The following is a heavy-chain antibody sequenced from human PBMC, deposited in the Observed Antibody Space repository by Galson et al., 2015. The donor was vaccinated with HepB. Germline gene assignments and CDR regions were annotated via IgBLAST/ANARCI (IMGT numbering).Heavy chain of an antibody. CDR2: INHSGST. J-gene: IGHJ6*03. Sequence: LTCAVYGGSFSGHYWNWIRQAPGKGLEWIGEINHSGSTNYTPSLKSRVTISVDTSKNQFSLRLSSVTAADSAVYYCARGQYCSGGSCHMDVWGKGTTVTVSS. CDR3: ARGQYCSGGSCHMDV. CDR1: GGSFSGHY. V-gene: IGHV4-34*01. D-gene: IGHD2-15*01.